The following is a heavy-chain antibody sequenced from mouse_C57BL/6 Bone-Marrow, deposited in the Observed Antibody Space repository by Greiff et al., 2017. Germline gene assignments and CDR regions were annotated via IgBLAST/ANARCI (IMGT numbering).Heavy chain of an antibody. D-gene: IGHD2-4*01. V-gene: IGHV1-74*01. CDR1: GYTFTSYW. J-gene: IGHJ3*01. Sequence: VQLQQPGAELVKPGASVKVSCKASGYTFTSYWMHWVKQRPGQGLEWIGRIHPSDSDTNYNQKFKGKATLTVDKSSSPAYMQLSSLTSEDSAVYYFAIGGVYYDYDDWFAYWGQGTLVTVSA. CDR3: AIGGVYYDYDDWFAY. CDR2: IHPSDSDT.